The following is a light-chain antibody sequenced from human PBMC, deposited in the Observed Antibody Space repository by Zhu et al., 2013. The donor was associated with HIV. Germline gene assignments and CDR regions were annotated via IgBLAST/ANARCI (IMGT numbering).Light chain of an antibody. CDR3: SSYAGNYNLVI. CDR2: DVS. V-gene: IGLV2-11*01. CDR1: SDDVGAYDH. J-gene: IGLJ2*01. Sequence: QSALTQPRSVSGSPGQSVTISCAGTSDDVGAYDHVSWYQQHPGEAPKLMIFDVSKRPSGVPDRFSGSKSVNTASLTVSGLQADDEAVYYCSSYAGNYNLVIFGGGTQLTVL.